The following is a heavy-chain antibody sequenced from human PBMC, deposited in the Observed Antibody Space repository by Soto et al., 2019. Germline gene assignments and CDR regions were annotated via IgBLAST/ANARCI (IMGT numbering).Heavy chain of an antibody. D-gene: IGHD3-10*01. CDR3: TRDKGTLIIYYYYGMDV. J-gene: IGHJ6*02. CDR1: GFTFGDYA. V-gene: IGHV3-49*03. Sequence: PGGSLRLSCTASGFTFGDYAMSWFRQAPGKGLEWVGFIRSKAYGGTTEYAASVKGRFTISRDDSKSIAYLQMNSLKTEDTAVYYCTRDKGTLIIYYYYGMDVSGQGTTVTVSS. CDR2: IRSKAYGGTT.